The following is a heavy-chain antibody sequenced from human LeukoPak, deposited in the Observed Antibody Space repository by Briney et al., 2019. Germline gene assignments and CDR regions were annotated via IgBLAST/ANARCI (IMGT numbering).Heavy chain of an antibody. J-gene: IGHJ4*02. V-gene: IGHV1-69*04. D-gene: IGHD3-22*01. CDR1: GGTFTSYA. CDR2: IIPILGIA. Sequence: SVKVSCKASGGTFTSYAISWVRQAPGQGLEWMGRIIPILGIANYAQKFQGRVTITADKSTSTAYMELSSLRSEDTAVYYCARDWDDYYDSSGPKYYFDYGGQGTLVTVS. CDR3: ARDWDDYYDSSGPKYYFDY.